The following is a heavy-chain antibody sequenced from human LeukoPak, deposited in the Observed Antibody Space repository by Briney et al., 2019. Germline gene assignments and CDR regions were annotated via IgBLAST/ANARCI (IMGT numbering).Heavy chain of an antibody. CDR2: IYYTGST. J-gene: IGHJ4*02. V-gene: IGHV4-59*01. Sequence: SETLSLTCTVSGGSISSYYWSWIRQPPGKGLEWIGYIYYTGSTNYNPSLKSRVTISVDTSKNQFSLKLSSVTAADTAVYYCARHEDTAMVVSPFDYWGQGTLVTVSS. CDR1: GGSISSYY. D-gene: IGHD5-18*01. CDR3: ARHEDTAMVVSPFDY.